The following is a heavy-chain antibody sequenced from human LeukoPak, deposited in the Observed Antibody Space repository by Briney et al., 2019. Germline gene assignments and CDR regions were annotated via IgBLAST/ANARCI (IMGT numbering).Heavy chain of an antibody. CDR3: ARVPTIYGVDMYYFDY. V-gene: IGHV4-59*11. J-gene: IGHJ4*02. CDR2: IYSSGST. D-gene: IGHD3-3*01. Sequence: SSETLSLTCSVSGDSMRGHYWTWIRQPPGKGLEWIGYIYSSGSTNYKLSLKTPVTISEDTSKNQFSLRLASVTTADTAVYYCARVPTIYGVDMYYFDYWGQGTLVTVSS. CDR1: GDSMRGHY.